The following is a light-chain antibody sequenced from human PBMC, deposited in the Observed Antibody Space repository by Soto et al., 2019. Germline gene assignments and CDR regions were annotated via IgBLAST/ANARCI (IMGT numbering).Light chain of an antibody. CDR1: NIGSKN. CDR2: RDS. CDR3: QVWDSSTV. V-gene: IGLV3-9*01. Sequence: SYELTQPLSVSVALGQTARITCGGNNIGSKNVHWYQQKPGQASVLVIYRDSNRPSGIPERFSGSNSGNTATLTINRAQVGDEADYYCQVWDSSTVFGGGTKVTVL. J-gene: IGLJ2*01.